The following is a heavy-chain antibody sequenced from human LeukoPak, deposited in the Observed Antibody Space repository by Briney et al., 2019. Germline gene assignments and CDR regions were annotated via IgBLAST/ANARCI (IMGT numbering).Heavy chain of an antibody. V-gene: IGHV7-4-1*02. D-gene: IGHD6-13*01. CDR1: GYTFTSYA. Sequence: ASVKVSCKASGYTFTSYAMNWVRQAPGQGLEWMGWINTNTGNPTYAQGFTGRFVFSLDTSVSTAYLQISSLKVEDTAVYYCARDGIAAALYYFDYWGQGTLVTVSS. J-gene: IGHJ4*02. CDR3: ARDGIAAALYYFDY. CDR2: INTNTGNP.